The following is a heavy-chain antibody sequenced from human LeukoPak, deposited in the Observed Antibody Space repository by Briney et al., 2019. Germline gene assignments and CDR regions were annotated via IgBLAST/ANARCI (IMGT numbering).Heavy chain of an antibody. CDR2: IYPGDSDT. J-gene: IGHJ4*02. CDR1: GYSFTSYW. Sequence: GESLKISCKGSGYSFTSYWIAWVRQVPGKGLEWMGSIYPGDSDTRYSPSFQGQVTISADKSISTANLQWRGLKASDTAIYYCARLGTAIIARFFDYWGQGSLVTVSS. CDR3: ARLGTAIIARFFDY. V-gene: IGHV5-51*01. D-gene: IGHD5-18*01.